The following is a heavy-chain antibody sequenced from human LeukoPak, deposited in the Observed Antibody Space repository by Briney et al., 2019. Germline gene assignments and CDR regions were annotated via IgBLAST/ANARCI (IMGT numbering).Heavy chain of an antibody. V-gene: IGHV3-23*01. CDR1: GFTFSTYS. CDR3: AKYPASGGYFDY. Sequence: GGSLRLSGAASGFTFSTYSMSWLRLAPGKGLEWVSGISGSGANTYYADSVKGRFTISRDNSKNTLYLQMNSLRVEDTAVFYCAKYPASGGYFDYWGQGTLVTVSS. D-gene: IGHD6-13*01. CDR2: ISGSGANT. J-gene: IGHJ4*02.